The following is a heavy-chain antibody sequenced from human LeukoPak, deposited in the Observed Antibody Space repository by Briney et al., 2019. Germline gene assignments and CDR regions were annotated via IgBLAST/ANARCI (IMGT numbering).Heavy chain of an antibody. V-gene: IGHV1-69*13. CDR3: ARGGITGPPSGY. CDR1: GGTFSSYA. Sequence: ASVEVSCKASGGTFSSYAISWVRQAPGQGLEWMGGIIPIFGTANYAQKFQGRVTITADESTSTAYMELSSLRSEDTAVYYCARGGITGPPSGYWGQGTLVTVSS. CDR2: IIPIFGTA. D-gene: IGHD1-20*01. J-gene: IGHJ4*02.